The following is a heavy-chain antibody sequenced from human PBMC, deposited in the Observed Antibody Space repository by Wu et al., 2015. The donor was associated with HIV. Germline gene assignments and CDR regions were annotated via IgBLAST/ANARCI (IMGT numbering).Heavy chain of an antibody. D-gene: IGHD3-22*01. CDR1: GGTFTSYA. Sequence: QVQLVQSGAEVKKPGSSVRVSCTASGGTFTSYAVSWVRQAPGQGLEWMGVINPGGVRVSYAQKFQGRVTMTSDTSTSTVHMELRSLKSDDTAVYFCARVPKPYYDSSAPFDFWGQGTLVTVSS. V-gene: IGHV1-46*01. J-gene: IGHJ4*02. CDR3: ARVPKPYYDSSAPFDF. CDR2: INPGGVRV.